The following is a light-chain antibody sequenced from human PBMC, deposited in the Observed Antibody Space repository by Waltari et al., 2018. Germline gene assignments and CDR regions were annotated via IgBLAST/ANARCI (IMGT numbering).Light chain of an antibody. Sequence: QSVLTQPASPSRTPGPRLTIPCSGPRSHIGRSSFNWYQQVPGTAPKLLIYRNNQRPSGVPDRFSGSKSGTSASLAISGLRSEDEADYYCEAWDDSLSVLVFGGGTKVTVL. CDR1: RSHIGRSS. V-gene: IGLV1-47*01. CDR3: EAWDDSLSVLV. CDR2: RNN. J-gene: IGLJ3*02.